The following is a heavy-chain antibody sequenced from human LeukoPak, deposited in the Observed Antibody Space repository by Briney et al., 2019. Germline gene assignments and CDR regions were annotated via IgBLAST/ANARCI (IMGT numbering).Heavy chain of an antibody. CDR1: GFTFSSYA. Sequence: GGSLRLSCVASGFTFSSYAMNWVRQAPGKGLEWVSVMSGTTGSTYYVDSAKGRFTISRGNSKNTLYLQMNSLRADDTAVYDCAKGPLVRLDIWGQGTMVTVSS. V-gene: IGHV3-23*01. J-gene: IGHJ3*02. CDR3: AKGPLVRLDI. D-gene: IGHD1-26*01. CDR2: MSGTTGST.